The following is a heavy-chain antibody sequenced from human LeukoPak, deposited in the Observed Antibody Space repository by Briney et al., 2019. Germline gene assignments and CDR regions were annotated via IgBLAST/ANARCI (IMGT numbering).Heavy chain of an antibody. CDR3: ARGGIGITFGGVIVD. CDR1: GYTFTGYY. CDR2: INPNSGGT. V-gene: IGHV1-2*02. J-gene: IGHJ4*02. Sequence: ASVKVSCKASGYTFTGYYMHWVRQAPGQGREWMGWINPNSGGTNYAQKFQGRVTMTRDTSISTAYMELSRLRSDDTAVYYCARGGIGITFGGVIVDWGQGTLVTVSS. D-gene: IGHD3-16*02.